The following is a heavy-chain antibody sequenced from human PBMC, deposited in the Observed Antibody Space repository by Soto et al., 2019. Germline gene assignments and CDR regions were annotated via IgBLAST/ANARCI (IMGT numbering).Heavy chain of an antibody. CDR3: AGRQQNYYYYGMDV. CDR1: GISISTYA. D-gene: IGHD6-13*01. V-gene: IGHV3-30*03. Sequence: ESGGGVVRPGRSLTVSCAASGISISTYAMHWVRQAPGKGLEWVAVISQDGSVKYYADSVKGRFTISRDNPKNTLFLQMNSLGADDTAVYYCAGRQQNYYYYGMDVWGQGTTVTVSS. CDR2: ISQDGSVK. J-gene: IGHJ6*02.